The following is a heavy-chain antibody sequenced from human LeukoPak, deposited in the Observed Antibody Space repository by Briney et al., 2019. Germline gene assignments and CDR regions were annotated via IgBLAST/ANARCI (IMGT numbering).Heavy chain of an antibody. J-gene: IGHJ6*03. Sequence: SETLSLTCAVYGGSFSGYYWTWIRQPPGKGLEWIGYIYTSGSTNYNPSLKSRVTISVDTSKNQFSLKLSSVTAADTAVYYCARIYGSGTSFGYMDVWGKGTTVTVSS. CDR3: ARIYGSGTSFGYMDV. CDR2: IYTSGST. D-gene: IGHD3-10*01. V-gene: IGHV4-4*09. CDR1: GGSFSGYY.